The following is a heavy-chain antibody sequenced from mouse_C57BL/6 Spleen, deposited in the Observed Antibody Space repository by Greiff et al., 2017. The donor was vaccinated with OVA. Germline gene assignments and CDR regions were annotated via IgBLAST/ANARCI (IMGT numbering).Heavy chain of an antibody. D-gene: IGHD4-1*01. J-gene: IGHJ2*01. CDR2: FYPGSGSI. V-gene: IGHV1-62-2*01. Sequence: QVHVKQSGAELVKPGASVKLSCKASGYTFTEYTIHWVKQRSGQGLEWIGWFYPGSGSIKYNEKFKDKATLTADKSSSTVYMELSRLTSEDSAVYFCARHEDGTGTWDYWGQGTTLTVSS. CDR3: ARHEDGTGTWDY. CDR1: GYTFTEYT.